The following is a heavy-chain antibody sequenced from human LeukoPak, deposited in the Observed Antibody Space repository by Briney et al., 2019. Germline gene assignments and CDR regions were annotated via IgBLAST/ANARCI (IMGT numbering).Heavy chain of an antibody. J-gene: IGHJ5*02. Sequence: GASVKVSCEASGYTFTSYGISWVRQAPGQGLEWMGWISAYNGNTNYAQKLQGRVTMTTDTSTSTAYMELRSLRSDDTAVYYCAREYSSGWINWFDPWGQGTLVTVSS. CDR2: ISAYNGNT. D-gene: IGHD6-19*01. CDR3: AREYSSGWINWFDP. CDR1: GYTFTSYG. V-gene: IGHV1-18*01.